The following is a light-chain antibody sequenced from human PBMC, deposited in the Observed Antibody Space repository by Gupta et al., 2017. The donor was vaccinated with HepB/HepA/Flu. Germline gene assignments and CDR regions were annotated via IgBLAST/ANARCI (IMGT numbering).Light chain of an antibody. J-gene: IGKJ2*04. V-gene: IGKV3-20*01. CDR1: QSVSSSY. CDR2: GAS. Sequence: EIVLTQSPGTLSLSPGERATLSCRASQSVSSSYLAWYQQKPGQAPRLLIYGASSRATGIPDRFSGSGSGTDFTLTISRLEPEDFAVYYCQQYGSSPMCSFGQGTXLEIK. CDR3: QQYGSSPMCS.